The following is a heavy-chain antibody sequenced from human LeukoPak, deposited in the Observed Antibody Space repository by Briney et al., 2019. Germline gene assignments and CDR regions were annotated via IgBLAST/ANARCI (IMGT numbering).Heavy chain of an antibody. V-gene: IGHV3-23*01. CDR2: ISGSGGST. Sequence: GGSLRLSCAASGFTFSSYAMSWVRQAPGKGPEWVSAISGSGGSTYYADSVKGRFTISRDNSKNTLYLQMNSLGAEDTAVYYCAKDRDGIYFDYWGQGTLVTVSS. CDR1: GFTFSSYA. CDR3: AKDRDGIYFDY. D-gene: IGHD1-20*01. J-gene: IGHJ4*02.